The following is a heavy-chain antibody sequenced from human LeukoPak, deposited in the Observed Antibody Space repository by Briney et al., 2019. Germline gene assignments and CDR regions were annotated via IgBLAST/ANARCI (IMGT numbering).Heavy chain of an antibody. CDR2: INPNSGGT. J-gene: IGHJ4*02. CDR1: GYTFTGYY. V-gene: IGHV1-2*02. Sequence: ASVKVSCKASGYTFTGYYMHWVRQAPGQGLEWMGWINPNSGGTNYAQKFQGRGTMTRDTSISTAYMELSRLRSDDTAVYYCASVIAAAESGDYWGQGTLVTVSS. D-gene: IGHD6-13*01. CDR3: ASVIAAAESGDY.